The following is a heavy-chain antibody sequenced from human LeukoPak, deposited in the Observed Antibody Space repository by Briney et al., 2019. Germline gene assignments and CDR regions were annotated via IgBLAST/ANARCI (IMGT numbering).Heavy chain of an antibody. V-gene: IGHV4-59*01. CDR2: IYYSGGT. Sequence: GSLRLSCAASGFTFSSYAMSWIRQPPGKGLEWIGYIYYSGGTNYNPSLKSRVTISIDTSKNQFSLKLTSVTAADTAVYYCARVVGDGYSEYWGQGTLVTVSS. CDR1: GFTFSSYA. J-gene: IGHJ4*02. D-gene: IGHD5-24*01. CDR3: ARVVGDGYSEY.